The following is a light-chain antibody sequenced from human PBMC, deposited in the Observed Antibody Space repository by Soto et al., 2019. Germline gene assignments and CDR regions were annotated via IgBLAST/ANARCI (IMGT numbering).Light chain of an antibody. Sequence: QSALTQPPSASGSPGQSVAISCTGTSSDVGGYNYVSWYQQHPGKSPKLMIYEVSSRPSGVSNLFSGSKSGNTASLTISGLQAEDEADYYCSSYRSSNSWVFGGGAKLTVL. CDR2: EVS. J-gene: IGLJ3*02. CDR1: SSDVGGYNY. CDR3: SSYRSSNSWV. V-gene: IGLV2-14*01.